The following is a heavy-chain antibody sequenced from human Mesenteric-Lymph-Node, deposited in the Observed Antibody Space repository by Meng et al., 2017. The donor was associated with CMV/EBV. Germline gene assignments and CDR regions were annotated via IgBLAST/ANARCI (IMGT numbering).Heavy chain of an antibody. Sequence: ASVKVSCKASGYTSTNYYIHWVRQAPGQGLEWLGIIDPSGCSTNYAQRFQGRVIMTRDASGTTAYMELSSLRSEDTAVYYCAREVYDTSNYQAYYYGMDVWGQGTTVTVSS. J-gene: IGHJ6*02. CDR3: AREVYDTSNYQAYYYGMDV. V-gene: IGHV1-46*01. D-gene: IGHD3-22*01. CDR1: GYTSTNYY. CDR2: IDPSGCST.